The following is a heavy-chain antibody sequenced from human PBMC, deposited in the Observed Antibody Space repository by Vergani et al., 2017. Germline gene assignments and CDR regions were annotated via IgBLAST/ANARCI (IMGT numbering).Heavy chain of an antibody. D-gene: IGHD6-13*01. CDR1: GYTFTSYY. V-gene: IGHV1-46*01. J-gene: IGHJ3*02. Sequence: QVQLVQSGAEVKKPGASVKVSCKASGYTFTSYYMHWVRQAPGQGLEWMGIINPSGGSTSYAQKFQGRVTMTRDMSTSTAYMELSSLRSEDTAVYYCAAPSGIAAAGRGLDAFDIWGQGTMVTVSS. CDR2: INPSGGST. CDR3: AAPSGIAAAGRGLDAFDI.